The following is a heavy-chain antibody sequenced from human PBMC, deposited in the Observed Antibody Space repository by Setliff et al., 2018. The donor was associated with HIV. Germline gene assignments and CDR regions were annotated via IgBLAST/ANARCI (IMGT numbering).Heavy chain of an antibody. J-gene: IGHJ4*02. CDR3: ARGGSGSPFDY. CDR1: GGSISSGSYY. Sequence: SETLSLTCTVSGGSISSGSYYWSWIRQPAGKGLEWIGRIYTSGSTNYNPSLKSRVTISVDTSKNQFSLKLSSVTAAATAVYYCARGGSGSPFDYWGQGTLVTVSS. D-gene: IGHD1-26*01. CDR2: IYTSGST. V-gene: IGHV4-61*02.